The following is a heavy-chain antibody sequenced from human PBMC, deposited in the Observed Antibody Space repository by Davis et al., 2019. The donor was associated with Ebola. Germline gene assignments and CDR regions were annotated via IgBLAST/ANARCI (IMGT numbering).Heavy chain of an antibody. CDR3: AKVHPPTTVTTGWFDP. CDR2: ISVRSIT. Sequence: PGGSLRLSCAASGFIFSSYAMSWVRQAPGKGLEWVSSISVRSITYHADSVKGRFTISRDNSKNTLYLQMSSLRAEDTAVYYCAKVHPPTTVTTGWFDPWGQGTLVTVSS. J-gene: IGHJ5*02. D-gene: IGHD4-17*01. V-gene: IGHV3-23*01. CDR1: GFIFSSYA.